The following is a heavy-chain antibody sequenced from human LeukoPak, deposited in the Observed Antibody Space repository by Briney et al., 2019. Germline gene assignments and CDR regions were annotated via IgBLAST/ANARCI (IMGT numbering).Heavy chain of an antibody. J-gene: IGHJ4*02. CDR1: GGSISSSSYY. D-gene: IGHD3-10*01. CDR3: ARMEGPNGGGGLYGSGSYVDY. CDR2: IYYSGST. V-gene: IGHV4-39*07. Sequence: SETLSLTCTVSGGSISSSSYYWGWIRQPPGKGLEWIGSIYYSGSTYYNPSLKSRVTIVVDTSKNQFSLHLSSVTAADTAVYYCARMEGPNGGGGLYGSGSYVDYWGQGTLVTVSS.